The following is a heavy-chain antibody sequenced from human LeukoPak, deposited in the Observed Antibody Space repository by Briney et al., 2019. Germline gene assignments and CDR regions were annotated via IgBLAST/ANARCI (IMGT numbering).Heavy chain of an antibody. J-gene: IGHJ6*02. Sequence: PGGSLRLSCAASGFTFSSYGMHWVRQAPGKGLEWVAVIWYDGSNKYYADSVKGRFTISRDNSKNTLYLQMNSLRAEDTAVYYCARDLSYYDFWSGYYTNYGMDVWGQGTTVTVSS. D-gene: IGHD3-3*01. CDR1: GFTFSSYG. CDR3: ARDLSYYDFWSGYYTNYGMDV. CDR2: IWYDGSNK. V-gene: IGHV3-33*01.